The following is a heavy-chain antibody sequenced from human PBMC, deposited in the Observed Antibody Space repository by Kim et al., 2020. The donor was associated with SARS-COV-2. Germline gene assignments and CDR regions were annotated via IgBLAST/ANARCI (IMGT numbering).Heavy chain of an antibody. CDR3: ARSRGGYSSSWLFDY. V-gene: IGHV4-59*01. CDR2: IYYSGST. D-gene: IGHD6-13*01. J-gene: IGHJ4*02. Sequence: SETLSLTCTVSGGSISSYYWSWIRQPPGKGLEWIGYIYYSGSTNYNPSLKSRVTISVDTSKNQFSLKLSSVTAADTAVYYCARSRGGYSSSWLFDYWGQGTLVTVSS. CDR1: GGSISSYY.